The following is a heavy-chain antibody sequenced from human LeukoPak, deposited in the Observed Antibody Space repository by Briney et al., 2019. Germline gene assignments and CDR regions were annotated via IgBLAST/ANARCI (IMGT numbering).Heavy chain of an antibody. Sequence: ASVKVSCKASGYTFTGYYMHWVRQAPGQGLEWMGWINPNSGGTNYAQKVQGRVTMTRDTSISTAYMELSRLRSDDTAVYYCARNPRQWRFTFDPWGQGTLVTVSS. D-gene: IGHD6-19*01. CDR2: INPNSGGT. CDR3: ARNPRQWRFTFDP. CDR1: GYTFTGYY. J-gene: IGHJ5*02. V-gene: IGHV1-2*02.